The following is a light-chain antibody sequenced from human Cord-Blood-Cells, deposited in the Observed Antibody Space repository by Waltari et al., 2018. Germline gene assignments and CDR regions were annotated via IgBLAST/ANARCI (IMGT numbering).Light chain of an antibody. CDR1: QSVSSY. Sequence: EIVLTQSPATPPLSPGDRATLSCRASQSVSSYLAWYQQKPGQDPRPLIHYASNRATGIPARFSGSGSGTDFTLTISSLEPEDFAVYYCQQRSNGPWTFGQGTKVEIK. J-gene: IGKJ1*01. CDR2: YAS. V-gene: IGKV3-11*01. CDR3: QQRSNGPWT.